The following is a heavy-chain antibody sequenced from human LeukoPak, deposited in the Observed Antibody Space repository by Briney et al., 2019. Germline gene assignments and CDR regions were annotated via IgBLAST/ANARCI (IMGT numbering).Heavy chain of an antibody. Sequence: SETLSLTCTVSGDSISSYYWSWIRQPPGKGLEWIGYIYYSGSTEYNPSLKSRVTILVDTSKSQFSLKLSSVTAADTAVYFCARGQGSTWTGWFDPWGQGTLVTVSS. CDR3: ARGQGSTWTGWFDP. J-gene: IGHJ5*02. CDR1: GDSISSYY. V-gene: IGHV4-59*01. CDR2: IYYSGST. D-gene: IGHD6-13*01.